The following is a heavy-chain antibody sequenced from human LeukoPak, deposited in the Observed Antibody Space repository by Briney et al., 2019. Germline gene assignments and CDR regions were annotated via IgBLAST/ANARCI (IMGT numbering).Heavy chain of an antibody. Sequence: SETLSLTCTVSGGSISSYYWSWIRQPPGKGLEWIGYIYYSGSTNYNPSLKSRVTISVDTSKNQFSLKLSSVTAADTAVYYCARAEQWLNFDYWGQGTLVTVSS. CDR3: ARAEQWLNFDY. D-gene: IGHD6-19*01. V-gene: IGHV4-59*01. CDR1: GGSISSYY. CDR2: IYYSGST. J-gene: IGHJ4*02.